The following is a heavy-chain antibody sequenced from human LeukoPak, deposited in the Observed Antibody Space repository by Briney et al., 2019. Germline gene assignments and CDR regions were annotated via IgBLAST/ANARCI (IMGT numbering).Heavy chain of an antibody. CDR3: ARGTGVVVPAAIPLYYYYYGMDV. D-gene: IGHD2-2*01. V-gene: IGHV4-59*12. Sequence: SETLSLTCTVSGGSITSYYWSWIRQPPGKGLEWIGYIYYSGSTNYNPSLKSRVTISVDTSKNQFSLKLSSVTAADTAVYYCARGTGVVVPAAIPLYYYYYGMDVWGQGTTVTVSS. J-gene: IGHJ6*02. CDR1: GGSITSYY. CDR2: IYYSGST.